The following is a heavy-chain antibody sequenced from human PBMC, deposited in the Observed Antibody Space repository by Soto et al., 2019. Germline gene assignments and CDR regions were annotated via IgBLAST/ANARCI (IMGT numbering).Heavy chain of an antibody. Sequence: QVQLVQSGAEVKKPGASVKVSCKASGYTFTGYYMHWVRQAPGQGLEWMGWINPNSGGTNYAQKFQGRVTMTRDTSISTAYRELSRLRSDDTAVYYCARDEGGSGSYARSTTRYGMDVWGQGTTVTVSS. CDR3: ARDEGGSGSYARSTTRYGMDV. V-gene: IGHV1-2*02. J-gene: IGHJ6*02. CDR2: INPNSGGT. D-gene: IGHD3-10*01. CDR1: GYTFTGYY.